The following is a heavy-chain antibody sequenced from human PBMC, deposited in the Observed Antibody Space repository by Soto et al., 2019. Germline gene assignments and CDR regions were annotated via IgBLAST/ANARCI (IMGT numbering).Heavy chain of an antibody. J-gene: IGHJ4*02. Sequence: EVQLVESGGGLVKPGGSLRLSCAASGFTFSSYWMSWVRQAPGKGLEWVANIKQDGSEKYYVDSVKGRFTISRDNAKNSLYLQMNSLRAEDTAVYYCARGAYYYDSSGYYPFDYWGQGTLVTVSS. CDR3: ARGAYYYDSSGYYPFDY. D-gene: IGHD3-22*01. V-gene: IGHV3-7*03. CDR2: IKQDGSEK. CDR1: GFTFSSYW.